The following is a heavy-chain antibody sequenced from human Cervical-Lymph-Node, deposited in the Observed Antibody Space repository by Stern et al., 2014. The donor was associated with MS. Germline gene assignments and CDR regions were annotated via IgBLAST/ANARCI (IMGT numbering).Heavy chain of an antibody. J-gene: IGHJ4*02. CDR3: ARAGPYDYIWGNFRHRAFCFDS. D-gene: IGHD3-16*02. CDR2: LYYSGST. Sequence: QVQLQESGPGLVKPSETLSLMCSVLSGFIGNNYWSWIRQPPGTGLGWIGHLYYSGSTYYIPSHKSRVTISQDTSKNQWSLRLSSVTAADTAVYYCARAGPYDYIWGNFRHRAFCFDSWGQGALVTVSS. CDR1: SGFIGNNY. V-gene: IGHV4-59*01.